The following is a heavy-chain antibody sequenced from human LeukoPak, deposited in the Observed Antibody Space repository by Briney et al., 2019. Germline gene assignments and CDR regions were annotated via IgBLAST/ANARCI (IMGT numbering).Heavy chain of an antibody. D-gene: IGHD3-22*01. CDR2: IIPIFGTA. V-gene: IGHV1-69*13. Sequence: SVKVSCKASGGTFSSYAISWVRPAPGQGLEWMGGIIPIFGTANYAQKFQGRVAITADESTSTAYMELSSLRSEDTAVYYCNYYYDSSGYYFDYWGQGTLVTVSS. CDR1: GGTFSSYA. CDR3: NYYYDSSGYYFDY. J-gene: IGHJ4*02.